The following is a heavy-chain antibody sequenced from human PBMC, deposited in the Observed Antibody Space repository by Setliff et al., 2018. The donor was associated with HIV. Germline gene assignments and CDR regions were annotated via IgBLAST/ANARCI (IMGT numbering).Heavy chain of an antibody. CDR2: IQTSGRT. V-gene: IGHV4-4*07. J-gene: IGHJ4*02. CDR1: GVSIDSHY. CDR3: ARSSRVNCGGDCYLFDY. D-gene: IGHD2-21*02. Sequence: SETLSLTCNISGVSIDSHYWSWIRQPAGKGLEWIGRIQTSGRTNNNPSLKSRVTMSVDTSKNQFSLILTSVTAADTAVYYCARSSRVNCGGDCYLFDYWGQGTPVTV.